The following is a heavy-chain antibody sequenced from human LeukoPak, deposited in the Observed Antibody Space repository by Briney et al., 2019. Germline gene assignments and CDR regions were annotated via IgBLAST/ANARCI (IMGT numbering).Heavy chain of an antibody. CDR1: GGSFSGYY. J-gene: IGHJ4*02. CDR3: ASQNWLSGSYYFDH. Sequence: SETLSLTCAVYGGSFSGYYWSWIRQPPGKGLEWIGEINHSGSTNYNPSLKSRVTISVDTSKNQFSLKLSSVTAADTAVYYCASQNWLSGSYYFDHWGQGTLVTVSS. V-gene: IGHV4-34*01. D-gene: IGHD1-26*01. CDR2: INHSGST.